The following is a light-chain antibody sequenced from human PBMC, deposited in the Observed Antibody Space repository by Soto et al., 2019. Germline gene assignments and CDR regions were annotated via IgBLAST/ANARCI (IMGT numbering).Light chain of an antibody. CDR1: SSDVGSYNL. Sequence: QSALTQPASVSGSPGQSITISCTGTSSDVGSYNLVSWYQQHPGKAPKLMIYEVNKRPSGVSNRFSGSMSANTASLTISGLQAEDEADYYCCSYAGRSTLVFGGGTKLTVL. V-gene: IGLV2-23*02. CDR2: EVN. CDR3: CSYAGRSTLV. J-gene: IGLJ2*01.